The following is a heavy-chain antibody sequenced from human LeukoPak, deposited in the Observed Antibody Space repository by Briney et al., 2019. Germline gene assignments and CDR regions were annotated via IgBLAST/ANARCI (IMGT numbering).Heavy chain of an antibody. J-gene: IGHJ4*02. Sequence: PGGSMRLSCAASGFTFSSYWMSWVRQAPGKGLEWVANIKQDGSERYYVDSVKGRFTISRDNAKNSLYLQMNSLRAEDTAVYYCARMPYGSGSYRDYWGQGTLVTVSS. V-gene: IGHV3-7*01. CDR1: GFTFSSYW. CDR2: IKQDGSER. D-gene: IGHD3-10*01. CDR3: ARMPYGSGSYRDY.